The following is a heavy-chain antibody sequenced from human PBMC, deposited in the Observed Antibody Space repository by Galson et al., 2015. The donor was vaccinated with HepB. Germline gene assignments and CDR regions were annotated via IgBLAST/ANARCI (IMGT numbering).Heavy chain of an antibody. J-gene: IGHJ4*02. CDR2: ITGSGSHT. Sequence: SLRLSCAASGFTFSSYAMSWVRQAPGKGLEWVSTITGSGSHTSSADSVKGRFTISRDNLRNTLYLQMNSLRAEDTAIYYCATKNDANGCFDYWGQGTLVTVSS. CDR3: ATKNDANGCFDY. V-gene: IGHV3-23*01. D-gene: IGHD2-8*01. CDR1: GFTFSSYA.